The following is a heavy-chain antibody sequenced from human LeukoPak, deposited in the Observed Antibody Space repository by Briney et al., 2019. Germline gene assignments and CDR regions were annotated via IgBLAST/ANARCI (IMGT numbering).Heavy chain of an antibody. V-gene: IGHV1-46*03. J-gene: IGHJ4*02. CDR2: INPSGGST. D-gene: IGHD3-9*01. CDR1: GYTFTSYY. Sequence: ASVKVSCKASGYTFTSYYMHWVRQAPGQGLEWMGIINPSGGSTSYAQKFQGRVTMTRDTSASTVYMELSSLRSEDTAVYYCGRGCYAILTGYCFDYWGQGTLVTVSS. CDR3: GRGCYAILTGYCFDY.